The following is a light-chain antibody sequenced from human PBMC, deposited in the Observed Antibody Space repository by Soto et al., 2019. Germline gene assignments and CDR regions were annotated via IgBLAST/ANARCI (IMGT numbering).Light chain of an antibody. CDR3: SSYTRSTTDV. Sequence: QSVLTQPASVSGSPGQSITISCTGTSSDVGGYNYVSWYRQHPGRAPKLMIYDVSNRPSGVSNRFSGSTSGNTASLTISGLDAEDDADYYCSSYTRSTTDVFGAGTKVTVL. CDR1: SSDVGGYNY. V-gene: IGLV2-14*01. CDR2: DVS. J-gene: IGLJ1*01.